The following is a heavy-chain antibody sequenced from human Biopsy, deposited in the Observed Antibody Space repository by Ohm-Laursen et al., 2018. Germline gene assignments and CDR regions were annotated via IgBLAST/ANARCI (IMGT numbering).Heavy chain of an antibody. CDR3: ARGSNEYGGLYFPH. CDR2: ISHTGYT. J-gene: IGHJ1*01. D-gene: IGHD4-23*01. CDR1: AGSFTGHY. V-gene: IGHV4-59*11. Sequence: SDTLSLTCTVSAGSFTGHYWTRIRQPPGQGLVWIGHISHTGYTSYNSSLKRRVTISLDTSRKHFSLRLTSLAAADTPVYYCARGSNEYGGLYFPHWGQGTLVTVSS.